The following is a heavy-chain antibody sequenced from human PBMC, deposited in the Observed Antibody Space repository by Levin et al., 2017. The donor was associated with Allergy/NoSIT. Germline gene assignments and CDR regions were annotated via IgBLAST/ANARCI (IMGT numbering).Heavy chain of an antibody. CDR1: GFTFSSYG. V-gene: IGHV3-33*01. CDR2: IWYDGSNK. J-gene: IGHJ4*02. CDR3: ARGRSNFDY. Sequence: QRGESLKISCAASGFTFSSYGMHWVRQAPGKGLEWVAVIWYDGSNKYYADSVKGRFTISRDNSKNTLYLQMNSLRAEDTAVYYCARGRSNFDYWGQGTLVTVSS.